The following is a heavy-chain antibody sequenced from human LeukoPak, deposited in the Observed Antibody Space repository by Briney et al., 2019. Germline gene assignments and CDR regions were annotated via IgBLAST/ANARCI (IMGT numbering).Heavy chain of an antibody. D-gene: IGHD4-23*01. V-gene: IGHV4-39*01. CDR2: IHSSGST. Sequence: SETLSLTCTVSNDSINSSHYYWGWIRQPPGKGLEWIGSIHSSGSTFYNPSLKSRVTISLDTSPKKFSLRLTFLTAADTAVYYCGRHGGGNAASFFDYWGQGTLVTVSS. J-gene: IGHJ4*02. CDR1: NDSINSSHYY. CDR3: GRHGGGNAASFFDY.